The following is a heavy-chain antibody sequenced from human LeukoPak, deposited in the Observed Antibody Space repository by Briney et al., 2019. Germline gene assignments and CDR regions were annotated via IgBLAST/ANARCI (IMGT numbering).Heavy chain of an antibody. D-gene: IGHD3-9*01. Sequence: SETLSLTCTVSGGSISSYYWSWIRQPPGKGLEWIGYIYYSGSTNYNPFLKSRVTISVDTSKNQFSLKLSSVTAADTAVYYCARARYDILTGYYFDYWGQGTLVTVSS. CDR2: IYYSGST. J-gene: IGHJ4*02. CDR3: ARARYDILTGYYFDY. V-gene: IGHV4-59*01. CDR1: GGSISSYY.